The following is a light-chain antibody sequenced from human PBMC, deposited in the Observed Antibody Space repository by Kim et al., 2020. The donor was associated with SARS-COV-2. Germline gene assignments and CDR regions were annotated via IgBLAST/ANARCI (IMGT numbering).Light chain of an antibody. Sequence: SVKSPLRTGSGDENYFNPWLAKRARKAPRCLIKVEGSGSFNKGGGVPDRFSGSRSGADRYLIISNLHSEDEADYYCETWDSNIQVFGGGTQLTVL. CDR1: SGDENYF. V-gene: IGLV4-60*03. CDR3: ETWDSNIQV. CDR2: VEGSGSF. J-gene: IGLJ3*02.